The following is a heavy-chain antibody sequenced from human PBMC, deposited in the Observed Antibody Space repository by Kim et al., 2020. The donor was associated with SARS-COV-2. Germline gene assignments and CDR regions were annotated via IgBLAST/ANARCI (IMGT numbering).Heavy chain of an antibody. V-gene: IGHV1-24*01. CDR2: FDPEDGET. CDR1: GYTLTELS. CDR3: ATVKYYYDSSGSSDAFDI. D-gene: IGHD3-22*01. J-gene: IGHJ3*02. Sequence: ASVKVSCKVSGYTLTELSMHWVRQAPGKGLEWMGGFDPEDGETIYAQKFQGRVTMTEDTSTDTAYMELSSLRSEDTAVYYCATVKYYYDSSGSSDAFDIWGQGTMVTVSS.